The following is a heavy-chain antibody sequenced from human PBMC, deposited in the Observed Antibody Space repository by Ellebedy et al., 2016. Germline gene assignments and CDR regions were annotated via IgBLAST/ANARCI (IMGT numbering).Heavy chain of an antibody. Sequence: ASVKVSCKASGGTFSSYAISWVRQAPGQGLEWMGWISAYNGNTNYAQKLQGRVTMTTDTSTSTVYMELSSLRSEDTAVYYCARGPYSSSWYRGWHFDYWGQGTLVTVSS. V-gene: IGHV1-18*01. CDR1: GGTFSSYA. CDR2: ISAYNGNT. D-gene: IGHD6-13*01. J-gene: IGHJ4*02. CDR3: ARGPYSSSWYRGWHFDY.